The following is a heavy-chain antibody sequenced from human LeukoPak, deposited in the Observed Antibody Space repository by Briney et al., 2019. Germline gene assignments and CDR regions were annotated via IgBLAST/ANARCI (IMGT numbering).Heavy chain of an antibody. CDR2: IIGSSGST. V-gene: IGHV3-23*01. J-gene: IGHJ4*02. Sequence: PGGSLRLSCAASGFPFSSYDMSWVRQAPGKGLEWVSVIIGSSGSTYYADSVNGRFTISRDNSKNTLYLQMNSLRVEDTAVYYSAKGSSLDWWGQGTLVTVSS. CDR1: GFPFSSYD. CDR3: AKGSSLDW.